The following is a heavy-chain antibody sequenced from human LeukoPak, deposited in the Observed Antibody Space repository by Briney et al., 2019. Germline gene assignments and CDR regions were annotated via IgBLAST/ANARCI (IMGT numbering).Heavy chain of an antibody. V-gene: IGHV1-46*01. J-gene: IGHJ4*02. CDR1: GYTFTSYY. D-gene: IGHD6-13*01. Sequence: GASVKVSCKASGYTFTSYYMHWVRQAPGQGLEWMGIINPSGGSTSYAQKLQGRVTMTTDTSTSTAYMELRSLRSDDTAVYYCARNRAAAPTGYWGQGTLVTVSS. CDR2: INPSGGST. CDR3: ARNRAAAPTGY.